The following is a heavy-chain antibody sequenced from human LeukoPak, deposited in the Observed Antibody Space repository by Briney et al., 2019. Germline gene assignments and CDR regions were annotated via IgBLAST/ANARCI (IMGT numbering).Heavy chain of an antibody. V-gene: IGHV4-39*01. Sequence: PSETLSLTCTVSGGSISSSTYYWAWIRQPPGKGLEWIGSITYSGSTYYNPSLESRVTISVDTSKNQFSLRLISVTAVDTAVYYCARQGVGATDCWGQGTLVTVSS. CDR2: ITYSGST. CDR1: GGSISSSTYY. D-gene: IGHD1-26*01. J-gene: IGHJ4*02. CDR3: ARQGVGATDC.